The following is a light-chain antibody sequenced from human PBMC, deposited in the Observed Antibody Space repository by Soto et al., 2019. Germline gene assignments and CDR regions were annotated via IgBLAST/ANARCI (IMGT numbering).Light chain of an antibody. CDR2: TAS. V-gene: IGKV1-5*03. CDR1: QSISSW. Sequence: DIPMTQSPSTLSASVGDRVTITCRASQSISSWLAWYQQKPGKAPKLLIYTASSLESGVPSRFSGSGSWTEVNLTISSLHPDDSATYYWQQYNSYSYTFGQGTKLDSK. J-gene: IGKJ2*01. CDR3: QQYNSYSYT.